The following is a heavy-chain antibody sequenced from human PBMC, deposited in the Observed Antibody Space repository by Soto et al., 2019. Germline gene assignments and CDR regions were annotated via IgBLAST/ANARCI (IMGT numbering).Heavy chain of an antibody. D-gene: IGHD1-1*01. Sequence: GESLKISCKGSGCSFISYCIGWVRQMPGKGLELMGIIYPGDSDTRYSPSFQGQVTISADKSISTAYLQWSSLKASDTAMYYCARLQSLVSGFYYYYYYLQVRRKGTTLRVSS. CDR3: ARLQSLVSGFYYYYYYLQV. J-gene: IGHJ6*03. CDR2: IYPGDSDT. V-gene: IGHV5-51*01. CDR1: GCSFISYC.